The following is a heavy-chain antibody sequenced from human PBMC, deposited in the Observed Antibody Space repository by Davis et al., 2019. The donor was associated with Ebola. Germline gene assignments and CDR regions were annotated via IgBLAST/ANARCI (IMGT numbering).Heavy chain of an antibody. J-gene: IGHJ6*02. CDR1: GFVFSDYY. V-gene: IGHV3-7*03. Sequence: GESLKISCAASGFVFSDYYMSWFRQAPGKGLEWVANIKQDGSEKYYVDSVKGRFTISRDNAKNSLYLQMNSLRAEDTAVYYCARDVAYYDFWSGYYISYYGMDVWGQGTTVTVSS. D-gene: IGHD3-3*01. CDR3: ARDVAYYDFWSGYYISYYGMDV. CDR2: IKQDGSEK.